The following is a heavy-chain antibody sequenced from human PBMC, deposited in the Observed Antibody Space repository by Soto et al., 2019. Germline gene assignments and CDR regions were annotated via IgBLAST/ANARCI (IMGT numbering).Heavy chain of an antibody. D-gene: IGHD3-10*01. J-gene: IGHJ4*02. CDR1: GFTFSSYW. CDR2: IKQDGSEK. V-gene: IGHV3-7*01. Sequence: EVQLVESGGGLVQPGGSLRLSCAASGFTFSSYWMSWVRQAPGKGLEWVANIKQDGSEKYYVDSVKGRFTISRDNAQNSLYLQMNSLRAGDRAGIYWARSVSSGFALGGQEPLVTVSS. CDR3: ARSVSSGFAL.